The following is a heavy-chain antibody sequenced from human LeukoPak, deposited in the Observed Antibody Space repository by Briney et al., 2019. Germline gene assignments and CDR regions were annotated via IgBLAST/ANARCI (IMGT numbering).Heavy chain of an antibody. Sequence: GESLKISCKGSGYSFTSYWIGWVRQMPGKGLEWMGIIYPGDSDTRYSPSFQGQVTISADKSISTAYLQWSSLKASDTAMYYCARPGFSGYYDSSGYHHWGQGTLVTVSS. V-gene: IGHV5-51*01. CDR3: ARPGFSGYYDSSGYHH. D-gene: IGHD3-22*01. J-gene: IGHJ4*02. CDR1: GYSFTSYW. CDR2: IYPGDSDT.